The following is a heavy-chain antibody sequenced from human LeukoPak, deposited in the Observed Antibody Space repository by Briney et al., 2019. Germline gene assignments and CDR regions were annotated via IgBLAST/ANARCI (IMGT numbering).Heavy chain of an antibody. V-gene: IGHV3-30*04. J-gene: IGHJ6*04. Sequence: GGSLRLSCAASGFTFSSYAMHWVRQAPGKGLEWVAVISYDGSNKYYADSVKGRFTISRDNSKNTLYLQMNSLRAEDTAVYYCARVEVFGELLSSACYYYGMDVWGKGTTVTVSS. D-gene: IGHD3-10*02. CDR1: GFTFSSYA. CDR3: ARVEVFGELLSSACYYYGMDV. CDR2: ISYDGSNK.